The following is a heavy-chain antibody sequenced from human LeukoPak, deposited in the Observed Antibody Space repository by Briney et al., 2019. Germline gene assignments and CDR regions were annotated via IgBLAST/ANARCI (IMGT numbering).Heavy chain of an antibody. CDR3: ASSSGSYSPTGY. D-gene: IGHD1-26*01. CDR1: GYTFTGYY. Sequence: ASVKVSCKASGYTFTGYYMHWVRQAPGQGLEWMGWINPNSGGTNYAQKFQGRVTMTRDTSISTAYMELSRLRSDDTAVFYCASSSGSYSPTGYWGQGTLVTVSS. CDR2: INPNSGGT. J-gene: IGHJ4*02. V-gene: IGHV1-2*02.